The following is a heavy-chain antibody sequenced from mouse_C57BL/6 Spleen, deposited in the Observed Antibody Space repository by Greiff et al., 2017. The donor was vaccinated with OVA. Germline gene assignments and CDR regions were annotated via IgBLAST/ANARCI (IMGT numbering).Heavy chain of an antibody. CDR2: ILPGSGST. Sequence: VQLVESGAELMKPGASVKLSCKATGYTFTGYWIEWVKQRPGHGLEWIGEILPGSGSTNYNEKFKGKATFTADTSSNTAYMQLSSLTTEDSAIYYCARRDYYGSSFSAWFAYWGQGTLVTVSA. V-gene: IGHV1-9*01. CDR1: GYTFTGYW. J-gene: IGHJ3*01. CDR3: ARRDYYGSSFSAWFAY. D-gene: IGHD1-1*01.